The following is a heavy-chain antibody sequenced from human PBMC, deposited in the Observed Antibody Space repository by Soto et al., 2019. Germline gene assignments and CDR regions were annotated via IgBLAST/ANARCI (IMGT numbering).Heavy chain of an antibody. CDR3: AKLRNHYDMDV. V-gene: IGHV4-59*08. CDR1: GGSIDGLY. J-gene: IGHJ6*03. CDR2: IYSSGTT. Sequence: QVQLQESGPGLVKPSETLSLTCSVSGGSIDGLYWTWVRQSPGRGLEWIGWIYSSGTTTYNPSLKSRVAMSVDTSKNQFSLKLSSVTAADTAIYYCAKLRNHYDMDVWDRGTTVDVAS.